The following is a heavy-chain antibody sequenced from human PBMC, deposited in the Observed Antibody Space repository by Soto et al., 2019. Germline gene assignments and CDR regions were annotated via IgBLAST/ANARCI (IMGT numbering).Heavy chain of an antibody. CDR3: VWFGELLGVYYYGMDV. D-gene: IGHD3-10*01. V-gene: IGHV1-24*01. J-gene: IGHJ6*02. CDR2: FDPEDGET. Sequence: ASVKVSCKVSGYTLTELSMHWVRQAPGKGLEWMGGFDPEDGETIYAQKFQGRVTMTEDTSTDTAYMELSSLRSEDTAVYYCVWFGELLGVYYYGMDVWGQGTTVTVSS. CDR1: GYTLTELS.